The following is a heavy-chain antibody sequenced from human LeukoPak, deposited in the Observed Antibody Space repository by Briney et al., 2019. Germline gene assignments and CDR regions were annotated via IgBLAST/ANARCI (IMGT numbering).Heavy chain of an antibody. CDR3: ARGRNGIYLWYFDY. CDR2: INHSGST. Sequence: SETLSLTCAVYGGSFSGYYWSWIRQPPGKGLEWIGEINHSGSTNYNPSLKSRVTISVDTSKNQFSLKLSSVTAADTAVYYCARGRNGIYLWYFDYWGQGTLVTVSS. V-gene: IGHV4-34*01. J-gene: IGHJ4*02. D-gene: IGHD1-26*01. CDR1: GGSFSGYY.